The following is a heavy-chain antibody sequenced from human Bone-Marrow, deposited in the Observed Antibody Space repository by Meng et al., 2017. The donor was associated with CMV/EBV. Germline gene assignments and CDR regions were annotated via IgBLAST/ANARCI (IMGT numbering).Heavy chain of an antibody. CDR3: SSGISSSLPITFDY. CDR2: IIPIFGTA. V-gene: IGHV1-69*05. Sequence: SVKVSCKASGGTFSSYDISWVRQAPGQGLEWMGGIIPIFGTANYAQKFQGRVTITTDESTSTAYMELSSLRSEDTAVYYCSSGISSSLPITFDYWGQGTLVTVSS. D-gene: IGHD6-6*01. CDR1: GGTFSSYD. J-gene: IGHJ4*02.